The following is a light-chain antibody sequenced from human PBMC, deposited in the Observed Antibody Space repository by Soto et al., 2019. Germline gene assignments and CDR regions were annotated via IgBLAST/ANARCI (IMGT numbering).Light chain of an antibody. CDR3: QQRRNWPPLT. J-gene: IGKJ4*01. CDR2: DAS. V-gene: IGKV3-11*01. Sequence: EIVLTQSPATLSLSPGERATLSCRTSQSVSSYLAWYQQKPRQAPRLLIYDASNRATGIPARFSGSGSGTDFTLTISSLEPEDFAVYYCQQRRNWPPLTFGGGTKVEIK. CDR1: QSVSSY.